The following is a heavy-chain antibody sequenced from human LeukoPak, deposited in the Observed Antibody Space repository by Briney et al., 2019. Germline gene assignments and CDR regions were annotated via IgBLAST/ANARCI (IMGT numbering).Heavy chain of an antibody. J-gene: IGHJ4*02. CDR1: GYTFTSYY. V-gene: IGHV1-46*03. D-gene: IGHD6-13*01. CDR2: INPSGGST. Sequence: ASVKVSCKASGYTFTSYYTHWVRQAPGQGLEWMGIINPSGGSTSYAQKFQGRVTMTRDTSTSTVYMELSSLRSEDTAVYYCARDLSLAAAGTYFDYWGQGTLVTVSS. CDR3: ARDLSLAAAGTYFDY.